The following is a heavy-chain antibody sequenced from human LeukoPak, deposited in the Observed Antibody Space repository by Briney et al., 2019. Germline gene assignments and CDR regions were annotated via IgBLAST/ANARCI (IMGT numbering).Heavy chain of an antibody. Sequence: GGSLRLSCAASGFTFSGYWMSWVRQAPGKGLEWVANIKQDGSEKYYVDSVKGRFTISRDNAKNSLYLQMNSLRAEDTAVYYCARADGSGWYLAGHYHYYGMDVWGQGTTVTVSS. CDR3: ARADGSGWYLAGHYHYYGMDV. J-gene: IGHJ6*02. D-gene: IGHD6-19*01. CDR2: IKQDGSEK. CDR1: GFTFSGYW. V-gene: IGHV3-7*03.